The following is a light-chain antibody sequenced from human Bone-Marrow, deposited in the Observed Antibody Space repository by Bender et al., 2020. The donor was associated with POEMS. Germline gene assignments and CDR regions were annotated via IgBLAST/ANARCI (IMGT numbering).Light chain of an antibody. J-gene: IGLJ3*02. Sequence: LTQPPSASGTPGQTVTISCSGINSNIRTNTVNWYQQFPRTAPKLLIYRNNQRPSGVPDRFSGSKSGTSASLAISGLRSGDESDYYCAAWDDSLSGWVFGGGTKLAVL. CDR1: NSNIRTNT. CDR2: RNN. CDR3: AAWDDSLSGWV. V-gene: IGLV1-47*01.